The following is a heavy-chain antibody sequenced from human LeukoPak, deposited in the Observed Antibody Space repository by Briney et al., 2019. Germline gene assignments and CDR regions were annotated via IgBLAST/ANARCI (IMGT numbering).Heavy chain of an antibody. V-gene: IGHV3-23*01. Sequence: GGSLRLSCAASGFTFSNYAMSWVRQAPGKGLEWVSGINVSGGSTFYADSVRGRFTISRDNSKNTLYLQMNSLRAEDTAVYYCAKRIDIAVVPEAATHQAFDVWGQGTMVTVSS. CDR1: GFTFSNYA. CDR2: INVSGGST. J-gene: IGHJ3*01. D-gene: IGHD2-2*01. CDR3: AKRIDIAVVPEAATHQAFDV.